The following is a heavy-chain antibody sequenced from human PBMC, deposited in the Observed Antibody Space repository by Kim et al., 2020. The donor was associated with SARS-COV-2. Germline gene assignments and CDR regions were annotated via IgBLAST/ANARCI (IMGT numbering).Heavy chain of an antibody. CDR3: AREVVVVVAAGGYYYYGMDV. V-gene: IGHV4-61*02. Sequence: SETLSLTCTVSGGYISSGSYYWSWIRQPAGKGLEWIGRIYTSGSTNYNPSLKSRVTISVDTSKNQFSLKLSSVTAADTAVYYCAREVVVVVAAGGYYYYGMDVWGQGTTVTVSS. J-gene: IGHJ6*02. CDR1: GGYISSGSYY. D-gene: IGHD2-15*01. CDR2: IYTSGST.